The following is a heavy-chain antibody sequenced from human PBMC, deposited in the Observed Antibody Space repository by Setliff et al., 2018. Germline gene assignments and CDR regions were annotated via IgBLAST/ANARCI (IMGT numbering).Heavy chain of an antibody. CDR2: IYYSGST. CDR1: GDSMSFSY. J-gene: IGHJ4*02. Sequence: PSETLSLTCSVSGDSMSFSYWSWIRQPPGKGLEWIGYIYYSGSTDSHPSLKSRVSISIDTSKNQFSLNVRSVTAADTAVYYCARSFSRREKFLLDYWGQGALVTVSS. CDR3: ARSFSRREKFLLDY. V-gene: IGHV4-59*01.